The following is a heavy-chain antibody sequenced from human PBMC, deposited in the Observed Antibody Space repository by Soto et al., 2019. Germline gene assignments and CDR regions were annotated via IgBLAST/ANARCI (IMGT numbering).Heavy chain of an antibody. D-gene: IGHD4-17*01. CDR2: IHPGESET. Sequence: GESLKISCVGSGFSFSRYTVGWVRQVPGKGLEWMGVIHPGESETKKNPSFQSQVNNSADKSISTAYLQWSSLKASYTAMYYCTLSYGDSYYYYYGMDVWGQGTTVTVS. J-gene: IGHJ6*02. CDR3: TLSYGDSYYYYYGMDV. V-gene: IGHV5-51*01. CDR1: GFSFSRYT.